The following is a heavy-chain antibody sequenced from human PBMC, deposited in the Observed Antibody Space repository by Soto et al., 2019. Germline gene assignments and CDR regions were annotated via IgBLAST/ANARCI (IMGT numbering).Heavy chain of an antibody. J-gene: IGHJ4*02. CDR3: AKGSFGFDY. V-gene: IGHV3-23*01. Sequence: GGSLRLSCAASGVTFTSYARTWVRQVQGEGLQWVSSISKSGDSTYYADSVKGRFTTSRDNSKHTLYLQMNSRRAEDTAIYYCAKGSFGFDYWGQGTLVTVSS. CDR1: GVTFTSYA. D-gene: IGHD3-10*01. CDR2: ISKSGDST.